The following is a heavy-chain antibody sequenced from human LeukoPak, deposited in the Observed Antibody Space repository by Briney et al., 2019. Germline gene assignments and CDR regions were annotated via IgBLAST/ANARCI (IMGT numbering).Heavy chain of an antibody. CDR2: IYYSGST. J-gene: IGHJ6*04. D-gene: IGHD6-6*01. CDR3: ARDLIAARRTSETTADV. V-gene: IGHV4-59*11. Sequence: PSETLSLTCTVSGGSISSHYWSWIRQPPGKGLEWIGYIYYSGSTNYNPSLKSRVTISVDTSKNQFSLKLSSVTAADTAVYYCARDLIAARRTSETTADVWGKGTTVTVSS. CDR1: GGSISSHY.